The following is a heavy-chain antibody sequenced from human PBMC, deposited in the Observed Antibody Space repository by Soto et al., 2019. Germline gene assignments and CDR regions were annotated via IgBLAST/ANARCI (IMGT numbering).Heavy chain of an antibody. CDR3: ARDRVTSTVTTRGWFDP. CDR1: GYTFTSYG. Sequence: QVQLVQSGAEVKKPGASVKVSCKASGYTFTSYGISWVRQAPGQGLEWMGWISAYNGNTNYAQKRQGRVTMTTDTSTSTAYMELRSLRSDDTAVYYCARDRVTSTVTTRGWFDPWGQGTLVTVSS. J-gene: IGHJ5*02. CDR2: ISAYNGNT. D-gene: IGHD4-17*01. V-gene: IGHV1-18*01.